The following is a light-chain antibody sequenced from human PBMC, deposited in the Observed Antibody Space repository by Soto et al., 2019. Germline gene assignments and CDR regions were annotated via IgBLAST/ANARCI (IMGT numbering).Light chain of an antibody. CDR2: DVS. J-gene: IGLJ1*01. CDR1: SSDVGGYNY. Sequence: QSVLTQPASVSGSPGQSITISCTGTSSDVGGYNYVSWYQQHPGKAPKLTIYDVSNRPSGVSNRFSGSKSGNTASLTISGLQAEDEADYYCSSYTSSSTDYVFGTGTKVTVL. CDR3: SSYTSSSTDYV. V-gene: IGLV2-14*01.